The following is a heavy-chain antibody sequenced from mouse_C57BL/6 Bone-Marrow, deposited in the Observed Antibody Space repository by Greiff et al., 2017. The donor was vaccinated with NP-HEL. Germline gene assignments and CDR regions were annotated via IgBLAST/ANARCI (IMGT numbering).Heavy chain of an antibody. CDR1: GFTFSSYG. V-gene: IGHV5-6*02. D-gene: IGHD1-1*01. Sequence: DVKLVESGGDLVKPGGSLKLSCAASGFTFSSYGMSWVRQTPDKRLEWVATISSGGSYTYYPDSVKGRFTISRDNAKNTLYLQMSSLKSEDTAMYYCARPSYYGSSSWFAYWGQGTLVTVSA. J-gene: IGHJ3*01. CDR3: ARPSYYGSSSWFAY. CDR2: ISSGGSYT.